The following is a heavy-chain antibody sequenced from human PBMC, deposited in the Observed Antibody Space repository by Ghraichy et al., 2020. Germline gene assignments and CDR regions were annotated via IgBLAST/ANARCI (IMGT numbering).Heavy chain of an antibody. CDR1: KFIFSNAW. V-gene: IGHV3-15*01. CDR3: TTALLHYDALTGSYNIMVDY. Sequence: GGSLRLSCAASKFIFSNAWMSWVRQAPGKGLEWIGRIKSKTDGGTTDYAAPVKGRFTISRDDSKNTLYLQMNSLKTEDTAVYYCTTALLHYDALTGSYNIMVDYWGQGTLVTVSS. CDR2: IKSKTDGGTT. D-gene: IGHD3-9*01. J-gene: IGHJ4*02.